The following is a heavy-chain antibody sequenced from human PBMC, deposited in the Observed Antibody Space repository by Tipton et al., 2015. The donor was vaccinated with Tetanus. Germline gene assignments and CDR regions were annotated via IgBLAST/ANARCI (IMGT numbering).Heavy chain of an antibody. Sequence: QLVQSGAEVRMPGTSVRVSCKASGYTFTNYYLHWVRQAPGQGLEWMGIINPGGGSTNYAQKFQGRVTMTRDTSPSTAYMELSRLRFDDTAVYYCARDSQNIPTEGTSVAAYWGQGTLVTVSS. CDR2: INPGGGST. D-gene: IGHD2/OR15-2a*01. CDR3: ARDSQNIPTEGTSVAAY. V-gene: IGHV1-46*01. J-gene: IGHJ4*02. CDR1: GYTFTNYY.